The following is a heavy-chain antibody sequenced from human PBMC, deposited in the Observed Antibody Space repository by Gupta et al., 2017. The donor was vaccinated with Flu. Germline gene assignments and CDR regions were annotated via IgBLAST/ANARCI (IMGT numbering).Heavy chain of an antibody. Sequence: QVQLVQSGAEVKKPGSSVTVSCKASRGTFSSYAISWVRQAPGQGLEWMGGIIPIFGTANYAQKFQGRVTITADESTSTADMELSSLRSEDTAVYYCASPLRIAARYVAFDIWGQGTMVTVSS. CDR1: RGTFSSYA. CDR3: ASPLRIAARYVAFDI. V-gene: IGHV1-69*01. J-gene: IGHJ3*02. CDR2: IIPIFGTA. D-gene: IGHD6-6*01.